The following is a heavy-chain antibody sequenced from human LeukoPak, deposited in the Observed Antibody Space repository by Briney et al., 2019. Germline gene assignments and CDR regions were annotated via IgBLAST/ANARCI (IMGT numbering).Heavy chain of an antibody. CDR2: ISGGGGST. J-gene: IGHJ4*02. CDR3: AKGIKNWNAPFDY. Sequence: GRSLRLSCAASGLTFSSHAMSWVRQPPRKGLEWVSAISGGGGSTNYADSVNGRFTISRDNSKNTLYLQMNSRRAEDTAVYYCAKGIKNWNAPFDYWGQGTLVTVSS. D-gene: IGHD1-1*01. V-gene: IGHV3-23*01. CDR1: GLTFSSHA.